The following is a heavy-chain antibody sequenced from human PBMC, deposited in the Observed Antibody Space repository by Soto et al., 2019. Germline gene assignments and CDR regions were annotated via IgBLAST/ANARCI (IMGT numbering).Heavy chain of an antibody. CDR3: AREKLGSGNEDAFDI. CDR2: IYYSGST. CDR1: GGSISSGGYY. J-gene: IGHJ3*02. D-gene: IGHD3-10*01. Sequence: SSETLSLTCTVPGGSISSGGYYWSWIRQHPGKGLEWIGYIYYSGSTYYNPSLKSRVTISVDTSKNQFSLKLSSVTAADTAVYYCAREKLGSGNEDAFDIWGQGTMVTVS. V-gene: IGHV4-31*03.